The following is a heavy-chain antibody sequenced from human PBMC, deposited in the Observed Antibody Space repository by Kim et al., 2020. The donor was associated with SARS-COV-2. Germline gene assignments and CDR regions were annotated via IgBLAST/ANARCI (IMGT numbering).Heavy chain of an antibody. CDR2: VNHSGTT. J-gene: IGHJ4*02. V-gene: IGHV4-34*01. CDR3: ARGVQGFDSSGYFNY. Sequence: ETLSLTCAVYGGSLSGYYWSWIRQPPEKGLEWIGEVNHSGTTNYNPSLKSRVTLSVDTSKNQFSLKLSSVTAADTAVYYCARGVQGFDSSGYFNYWGQGTLVTVSS. D-gene: IGHD3-22*01. CDR1: GGSLSGYY.